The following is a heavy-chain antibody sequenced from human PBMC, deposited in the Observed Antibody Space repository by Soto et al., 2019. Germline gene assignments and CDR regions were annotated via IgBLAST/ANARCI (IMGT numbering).Heavy chain of an antibody. D-gene: IGHD3-9*01. CDR2: IYYSGST. CDR1: GGSISSGGYY. J-gene: IGHJ4*02. CDR3: ARLGYFNYYFDY. V-gene: IGHV4-31*03. Sequence: QVQLQESGPGLVKPSQTLSLICTVSGGSISSGGYYWSWIRQHPGKGLEWIGYIYYSGSTYYNPSLKSRVTISVDTSKNQFSLKLSSVTAADTAVYYCARLGYFNYYFDYWGQGTLVTVSS.